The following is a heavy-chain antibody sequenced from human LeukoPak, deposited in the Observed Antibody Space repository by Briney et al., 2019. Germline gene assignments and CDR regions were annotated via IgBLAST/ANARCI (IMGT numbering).Heavy chain of an antibody. CDR3: AKDPVETGAGY. CDR1: GGSISSYY. D-gene: IGHD6-13*01. J-gene: IGHJ4*02. V-gene: IGHV4-59*12. CDR2: IYYSGST. Sequence: SETLSLTCTVSGGSISSYYWSWIRQPPGKGLEWIGYIYYSGSTNYNPSLKSRVTISVDTSKNQFSLKLTSVTAADTAVYYCAKDPVETGAGYWGQGTLGPVS.